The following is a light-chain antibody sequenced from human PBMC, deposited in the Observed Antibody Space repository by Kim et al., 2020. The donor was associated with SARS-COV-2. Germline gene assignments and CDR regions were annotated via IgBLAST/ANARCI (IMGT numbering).Light chain of an antibody. CDR2: GAS. CDR1: QCVASD. Sequence: VPPGETPTLSCRASQCVASDLAWYHQKPGQAPRLLISGASSRATGVPARFSGSGSGTDFTLPISSLKSEDFAVYFCQQYKKWPWTFGPGTKVDIK. J-gene: IGKJ3*01. V-gene: IGKV3-15*01. CDR3: QQYKKWPWT.